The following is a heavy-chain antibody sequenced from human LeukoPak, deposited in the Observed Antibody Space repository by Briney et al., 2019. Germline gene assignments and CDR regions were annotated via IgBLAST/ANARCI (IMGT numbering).Heavy chain of an antibody. CDR2: IYYSGGI. D-gene: IGHD4-17*01. V-gene: IGHV4-28*05. J-gene: IGHJ3*02. CDR1: GYSISSSNY. Sequence: PSETLSLTCAVSGYSISSSNYWAWIRQPPGEGLEWIGHIYYSGGIYYNPSLKSRVTMSVDTSKNQFSLKLSSVTAVDTAVYYCARKATTGPTKAAFDIWGQGTMVTVSS. CDR3: ARKATTGPTKAAFDI.